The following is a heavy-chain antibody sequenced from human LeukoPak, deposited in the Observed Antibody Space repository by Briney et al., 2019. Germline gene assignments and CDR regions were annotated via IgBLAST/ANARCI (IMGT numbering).Heavy chain of an antibody. CDR3: ASWSERLFFSY. CDR2: ISCSGSTI. CDR1: GFTFSGYY. J-gene: IGHJ4*02. Sequence: GGSLRLSCATSGFTFSGYYMSWIRQAPGKGLEWVSYISCSGSTIYYAQSVKGRFTISWDNAKNSLSLQMNSLRAEDTAVYYCASWSERLFFSYWGQGTLVTVSS. V-gene: IGHV3-11*04. D-gene: IGHD1-1*01.